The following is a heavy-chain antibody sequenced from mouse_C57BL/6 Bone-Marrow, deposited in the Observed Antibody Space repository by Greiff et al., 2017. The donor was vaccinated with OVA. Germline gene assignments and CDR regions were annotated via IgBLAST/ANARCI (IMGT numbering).Heavy chain of an antibody. Sequence: EVQRVESGGGLVKPGGSLKLSCAASGFTFSSYAMSWVRQTPEKRLEWVATISDGGSYTYYPDNVKGRFTISRDNAKNNLYLQMSHLKSEDTAMYYCARGWAYYYGSSPYWYFDVWGTGTTVTVSS. V-gene: IGHV5-4*01. CDR2: ISDGGSYT. D-gene: IGHD1-1*01. J-gene: IGHJ1*03. CDR3: ARGWAYYYGSSPYWYFDV. CDR1: GFTFSSYA.